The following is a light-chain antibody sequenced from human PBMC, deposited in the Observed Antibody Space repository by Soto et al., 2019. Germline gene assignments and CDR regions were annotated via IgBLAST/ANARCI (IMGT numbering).Light chain of an antibody. CDR3: QHYHTLPPERT. Sequence: DIQMTQSPSSLSASVGDRVTITCQASEDINNYLNWYQQKPGKAPKLLIYDASDLETGVPSRFSGSVSGSDFTFTISNLQPEDVATYFCQHYHTLPPERTFGQGTRLEI. V-gene: IGKV1-33*01. J-gene: IGKJ5*01. CDR2: DAS. CDR1: EDINNY.